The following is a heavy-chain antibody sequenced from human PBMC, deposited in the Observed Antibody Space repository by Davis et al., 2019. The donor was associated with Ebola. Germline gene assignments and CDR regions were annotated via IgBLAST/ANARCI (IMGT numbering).Heavy chain of an antibody. CDR2: INHSGST. J-gene: IGHJ6*02. CDR3: ARKGEGYCSSTSCYRIGYYYYYYGMDV. Sequence: MPSETLSLTCAVHGGSFSGDYWSWIRQLPGKGLEGIGEINHSGSTNYNPSLKSRVTISVDKSKNQFSLKLSSVTAADTAVYYCARKGEGYCSSTSCYRIGYYYYYYGMDVWGQGTTVTVSS. V-gene: IGHV4-34*01. CDR1: GGSFSGDY. D-gene: IGHD2-2*02.